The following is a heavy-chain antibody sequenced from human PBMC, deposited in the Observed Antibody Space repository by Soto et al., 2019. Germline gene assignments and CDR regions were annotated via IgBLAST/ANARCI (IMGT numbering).Heavy chain of an antibody. V-gene: IGHV1-3*01. CDR1: GHTFSTYD. Sequence: EAAVEVSRKACGHTFSTYDMHWVQQATGQRLEWMGWINAGNGNTKYSQKFQGRVTITRDTSASTAYMELSSLRSEDTAVYSTAYYYYGMDVWGRGTTVPVSS. CDR3: AYYYYGMDV. CDR2: INAGNGNT. J-gene: IGHJ6*02.